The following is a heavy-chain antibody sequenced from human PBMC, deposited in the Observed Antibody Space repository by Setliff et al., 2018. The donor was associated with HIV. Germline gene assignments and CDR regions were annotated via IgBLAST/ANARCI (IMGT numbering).Heavy chain of an antibody. CDR3: ATLGSCPNSRCPNY. CDR2: MHTSGNT. Sequence: KTSETLSLTCAVYGGSFSGYYWSWIRQPAGKGLEWIGRMHTSGNTNYNPSLKSRVTMSEGTSRNQFSLKLRSVTAADSAMYYCATLGSCPNSRCPNYWGQGTLVTVSS. V-gene: IGHV4-59*10. J-gene: IGHJ4*02. D-gene: IGHD2-15*01. CDR1: GGSFSGYY.